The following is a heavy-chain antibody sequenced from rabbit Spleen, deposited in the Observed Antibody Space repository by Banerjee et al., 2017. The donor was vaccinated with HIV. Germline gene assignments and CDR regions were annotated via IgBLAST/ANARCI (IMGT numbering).Heavy chain of an antibody. Sequence: QQQLEESGGGLVKPGGTLTLTCKASGIDFNNYYYMCWVRQAPGKGLEWIACIEGGSSAFSYFASWAKGRFTISKTSSTTVTLQMTSLTAADTATYFCARDTSSSFSSYGMALWGPGTLVTVS. CDR3: ARDTSSSFSSYGMAL. CDR2: IEGGSSAFS. D-gene: IGHD1-1*01. CDR1: GIDFNNYYY. J-gene: IGHJ6*01. V-gene: IGHV1S45*01.